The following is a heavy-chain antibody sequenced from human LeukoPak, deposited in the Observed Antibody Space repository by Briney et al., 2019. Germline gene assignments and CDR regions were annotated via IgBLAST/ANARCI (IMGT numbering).Heavy chain of an antibody. J-gene: IGHJ4*02. D-gene: IGHD6-13*01. CDR3: ARDSHYGYSSSWYHLVHIDY. Sequence: GGSLRLSCAASGFTFSTYSINWVRQAPGKGLEWVSSLSSSSTYIYYADSVKGRFTISRDNAKNSLYLQLNSLRAEDTAAYYCARDSHYGYSSSWYHLVHIDYWGQGTLVTVSS. V-gene: IGHV3-21*01. CDR2: LSSSSTYI. CDR1: GFTFSTYS.